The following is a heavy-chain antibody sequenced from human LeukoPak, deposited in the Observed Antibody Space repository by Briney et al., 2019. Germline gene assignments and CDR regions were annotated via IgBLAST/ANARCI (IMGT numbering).Heavy chain of an antibody. CDR3: ARVLAAAWGPSTLTDWFDP. J-gene: IGHJ5*02. CDR2: ISGSGDST. CDR1: GFTFSSYA. Sequence: GGSLRLSCAASGFTFSSYAMSWVRQAPGKGLEWVSAISGSGDSTYYADSVKGRFTISRDNSKNTLYLQTNSLRAEDTAVYYCARVLAAAWGPSTLTDWFDPWGQGTLVTVSS. D-gene: IGHD6-13*01. V-gene: IGHV3-23*01.